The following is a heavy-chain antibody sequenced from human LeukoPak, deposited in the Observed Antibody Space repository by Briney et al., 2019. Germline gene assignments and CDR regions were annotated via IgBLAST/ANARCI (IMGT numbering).Heavy chain of an antibody. D-gene: IGHD3-22*01. Sequence: ASVKVSCKASGYTFTSYGISWVRQAPGQGLEWMGWISAYNGNTNYAQKLQGRVTVTTDTSTSTAYMELRSLRSDDTAVYYCARTRGYYYDSSGYYFFDYWGQGTLVTVSS. CDR3: ARTRGYYYDSSGYYFFDY. CDR1: GYTFTSYG. V-gene: IGHV1-18*01. J-gene: IGHJ4*02. CDR2: ISAYNGNT.